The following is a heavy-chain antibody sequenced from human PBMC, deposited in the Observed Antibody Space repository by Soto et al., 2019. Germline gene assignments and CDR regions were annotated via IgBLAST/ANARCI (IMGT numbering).Heavy chain of an antibody. D-gene: IGHD2-15*01. CDR1: GFTFSNAW. V-gene: IGHV3-15*01. J-gene: IGHJ4*02. CDR3: TTGGYCSGGSCYA. CDR2: IKSKTEGGTT. Sequence: EVQLVESGGGLVKPGGSLRLSCAASGFTFSNAWMSWVRQAPGKGLEWVGRIKSKTEGGTTDYAAPVKGRFTISRDDSKNTLYLQMNSLKTEDTAVYYCTTGGYCSGGSCYAWGQGTLVTVSS.